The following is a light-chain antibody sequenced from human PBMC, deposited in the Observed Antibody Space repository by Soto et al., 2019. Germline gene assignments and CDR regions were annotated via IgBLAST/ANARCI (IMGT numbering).Light chain of an antibody. CDR1: TSDVGRYNY. V-gene: IGLV2-14*01. Sequence: QSVLTQAASVSGCPGQSITISCTGTTSDVGRYNYVSWYQQHPGTAPKLMIYEVSNRPSGVSNRFSGSKSGNTASLTISGLQAEDEADYYCSSYTSSSTQVFGTGTKVTGL. CDR2: EVS. J-gene: IGLJ1*01. CDR3: SSYTSSSTQV.